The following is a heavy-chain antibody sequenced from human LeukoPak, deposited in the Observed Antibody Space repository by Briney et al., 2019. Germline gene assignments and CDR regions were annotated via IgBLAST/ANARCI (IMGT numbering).Heavy chain of an antibody. Sequence: SETLSLTCTVSGGSISSYYWSWIRQPPGKGLEWIGYIYYSGSTNYNPSLKSRVTISVDTSKNQFSLKLSSVTAADTAVYYCARNPLLRSRDGQDLDYWGQGTLVTVSS. D-gene: IGHD5-24*01. J-gene: IGHJ4*02. CDR1: GGSISSYY. CDR2: IYYSGST. CDR3: ARNPLLRSRDGQDLDY. V-gene: IGHV4-59*08.